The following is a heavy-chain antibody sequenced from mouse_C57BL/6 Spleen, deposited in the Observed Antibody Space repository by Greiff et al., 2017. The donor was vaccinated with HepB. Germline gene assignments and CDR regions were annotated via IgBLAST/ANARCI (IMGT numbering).Heavy chain of an antibody. Sequence: KLQESGGGLVQPGGSMKLSCAASGFTFSDAWMDWVRQSPEKGLEWVAEIRNKANNHATYYAESVKGRFTISRDDSKSSVYLQMNSLRAEDTVIYYCTRNYGSTYFDYWGQGTTLTVSS. J-gene: IGHJ2*01. V-gene: IGHV6-6*01. CDR1: GFTFSDAW. D-gene: IGHD1-1*01. CDR2: IRNKANNHAT. CDR3: TRNYGSTYFDY.